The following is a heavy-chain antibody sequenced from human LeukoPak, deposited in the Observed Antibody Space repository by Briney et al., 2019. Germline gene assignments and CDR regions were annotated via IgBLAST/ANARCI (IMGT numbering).Heavy chain of an antibody. CDR3: ARGLDGSGTYYKVWFDP. J-gene: IGHJ5*02. V-gene: IGHV3-66*01. CDR2: IYSGGST. D-gene: IGHD3-10*01. Sequence: PGGSLRLSCAASGFTVSSVYMSWVRQAPGKGLEWVSVIYSGGSTYYADSVRGRFTISRDSSKNTLYLQMNSLRAEDTAVYYCARGLDGSGTYYKVWFDPWGQGTLVTVSS. CDR1: GFTVSSVY.